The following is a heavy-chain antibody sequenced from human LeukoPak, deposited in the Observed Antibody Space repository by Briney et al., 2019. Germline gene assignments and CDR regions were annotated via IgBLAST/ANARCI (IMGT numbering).Heavy chain of an antibody. J-gene: IGHJ4*02. Sequence: ASVKVSCKASGYTFTSYGISWVRQAPGQGLEWMGWISAYNGNTNYAQKLQGRVTMTTDTSTSTAYMELRSLRSDDTAVYYCASTKPYSSSWFVDYWGQGTLVTVSS. D-gene: IGHD6-13*01. V-gene: IGHV1-18*01. CDR2: ISAYNGNT. CDR3: ASTKPYSSSWFVDY. CDR1: GYTFTSYG.